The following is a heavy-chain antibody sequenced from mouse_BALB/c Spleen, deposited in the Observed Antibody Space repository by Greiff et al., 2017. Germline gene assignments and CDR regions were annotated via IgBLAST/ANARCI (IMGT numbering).Heavy chain of an antibody. Sequence: EVKLMESGGGLVQPGGSRKLSCAASGFTFSSFGMHWVRQAPEKGLEWVAYISSGSSTIYYADTVKGRFTISRDNPKNTLFLQMTSLRSEDTAMYYCARSIGYDGYFAMDYWGQGTTLTVSS. V-gene: IGHV5-17*02. CDR3: ARSIGYDGYFAMDY. CDR2: ISSGSSTI. CDR1: GFTFSSFG. D-gene: IGHD2-3*01. J-gene: IGHJ2*01.